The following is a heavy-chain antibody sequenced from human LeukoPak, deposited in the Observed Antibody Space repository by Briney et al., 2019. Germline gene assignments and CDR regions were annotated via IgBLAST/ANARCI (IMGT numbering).Heavy chain of an antibody. Sequence: GGSLRLSCAVSGFTIGSHFMGWVRHLPGKGLQCVAILEPSGNERNYVDSVKGRFRISRDNAQNSLSLQMNSLSADDTAVYYCARSGIRGVRPYNWFDPWGQGTLVTVSS. CDR1: GFTIGSHF. J-gene: IGHJ5*02. D-gene: IGHD3-10*01. CDR3: ARSGIRGVRPYNWFDP. V-gene: IGHV3-7*01. CDR2: LEPSGNER.